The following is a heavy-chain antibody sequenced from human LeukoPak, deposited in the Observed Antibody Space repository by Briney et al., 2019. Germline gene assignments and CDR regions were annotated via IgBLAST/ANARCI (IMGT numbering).Heavy chain of an antibody. D-gene: IGHD6-19*01. Sequence: PGGSLRLSCAASGFTFSSYSMNWVRQAPGKGLEWVASISSSSSYIYYADSVKGRFTISRDNAKNSLYLQMNSLRAEDTAVYYCARDGTYSSGWYGNEYYYGMDVWGQGTTVTVSS. CDR1: GFTFSSYS. CDR2: ISSSSSYI. CDR3: ARDGTYSSGWYGNEYYYGMDV. V-gene: IGHV3-21*01. J-gene: IGHJ6*02.